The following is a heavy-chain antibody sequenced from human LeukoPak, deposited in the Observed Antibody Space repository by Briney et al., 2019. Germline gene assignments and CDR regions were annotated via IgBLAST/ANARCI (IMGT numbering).Heavy chain of an antibody. J-gene: IGHJ4*02. V-gene: IGHV3-20*04. CDR2: INWNGGST. Sequence: PGGSLRLSCAASGFTFDDYGMSWVRQAPGKGLEWVSGINWNGGSTGYADSVKGRFTISRDNAKNSLYLQMNGLRAEDTALYYCASGYVWGSYRHFDYWGQGTLVTVSS. CDR3: ASGYVWGSYRHFDY. CDR1: GFTFDDYG. D-gene: IGHD3-16*02.